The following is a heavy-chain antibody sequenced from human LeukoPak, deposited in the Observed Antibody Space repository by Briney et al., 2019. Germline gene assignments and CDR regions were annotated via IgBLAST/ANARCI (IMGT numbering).Heavy chain of an antibody. Sequence: ASVKVSCKASGYTFTGYYLHWVRQAPGQGLEWMGWINPNSGATTYAQNFQGRVTMTRDTSITTAYMELSRLRSDDTAVYYCARVRSIAARPAYFDYWGQGALVTVSS. CDR3: ARVRSIAARPAYFDY. CDR1: GYTFTGYY. CDR2: INPNSGAT. V-gene: IGHV1-2*02. D-gene: IGHD6-6*01. J-gene: IGHJ4*02.